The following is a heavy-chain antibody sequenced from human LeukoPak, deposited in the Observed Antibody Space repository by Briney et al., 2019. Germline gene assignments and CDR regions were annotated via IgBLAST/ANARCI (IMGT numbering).Heavy chain of an antibody. J-gene: IGHJ4*02. V-gene: IGHV4-4*07. CDR3: ASVGYSSGWYEFYH. CDR2: IYTSGST. Sequence: SETLSLTCTVSGGSISSYYWSWIRQPAGKGLEWIGRIYTSGSTNYNPSLKSRVTMSVDTSKNQFSLKLSSVTAADTAVYYCASVGYSSGWYEFYHWGQGTLVTVSS. CDR1: GGSISSYY. D-gene: IGHD6-19*01.